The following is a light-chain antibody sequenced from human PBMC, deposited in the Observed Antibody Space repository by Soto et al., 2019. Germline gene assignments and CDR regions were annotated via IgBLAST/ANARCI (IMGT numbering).Light chain of an antibody. V-gene: IGKV3-11*01. Sequence: EIVLTQSPATLSLSPGERTTLSRRASQSVSRYLAWYQQKPGQAPRLLIYDASNRATGIPARFSGSGSGTDFTLTISSLEPEDFAVYYCQQRGKWPITFGQGTRLEI. CDR3: QQRGKWPIT. CDR1: QSVSRY. CDR2: DAS. J-gene: IGKJ5*01.